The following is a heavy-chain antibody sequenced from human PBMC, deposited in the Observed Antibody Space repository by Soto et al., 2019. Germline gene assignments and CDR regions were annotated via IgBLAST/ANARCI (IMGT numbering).Heavy chain of an antibody. V-gene: IGHV4-34*01. CDR2: IKHSGST. D-gene: IGHD4-17*01. J-gene: IGHJ6*02. Sequence: SETLSLTCAVYGGSFSGYYWSWIRQPPGKGLEWIGEIKHSGSTNYNPSPKSRGTISVDTAKNQFSLKLTSVTAADTAVYYCARGLLTVPKYYRMDVWGQGTTVTVSS. CDR3: ARGLLTVPKYYRMDV. CDR1: GGSFSGYY.